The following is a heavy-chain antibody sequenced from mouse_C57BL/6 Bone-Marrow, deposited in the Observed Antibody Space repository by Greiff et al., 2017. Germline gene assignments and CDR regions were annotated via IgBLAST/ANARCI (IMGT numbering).Heavy chain of an antibody. Sequence: EVKLVESGGGLVQSGRSLRLSCATSGFTFSDFYMEWVRQAPGKGLEWIAASRNKANDYTTEYSASVKGRFIVSRDTSQSILYLQMNALRAEDTAIYYCSRDNYYGSSYAMDYLGQGTSVTVSS. CDR3: SRDNYYGSSYAMDY. CDR2: SRNKANDYTT. V-gene: IGHV7-1*01. J-gene: IGHJ4*01. CDR1: GFTFSDFY. D-gene: IGHD1-1*01.